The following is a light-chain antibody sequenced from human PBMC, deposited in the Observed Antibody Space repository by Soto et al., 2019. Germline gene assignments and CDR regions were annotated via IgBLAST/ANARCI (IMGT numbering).Light chain of an antibody. CDR3: QQYGSSPPIT. V-gene: IGKV3-20*01. J-gene: IGKJ5*01. CDR1: HSVSSSY. Sequence: EIVLTQSPGTQSLSPGERATLSCRASHSVSSSYLAWYQQKPGQAPRLLIYGASNRATGIPDRFSGSGSGTDFTLTISRLEPEDFAVYYCQQYGSSPPITFGQGTRLEIK. CDR2: GAS.